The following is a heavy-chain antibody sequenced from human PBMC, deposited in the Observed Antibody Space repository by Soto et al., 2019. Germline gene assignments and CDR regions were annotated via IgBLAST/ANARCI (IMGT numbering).Heavy chain of an antibody. Sequence: QVQLVQSGAEVKKPGSSVKVSCKASGGTFSSYAISWVRQAPGQGLEWLGGIIPIFGTANYAQKFQGRVTITADESTSTAYMELSSLRSEDTAVYYCARVATKQQLHWYFDLWGRGTLVTVSS. D-gene: IGHD6-13*01. V-gene: IGHV1-69*12. CDR2: IIPIFGTA. J-gene: IGHJ2*01. CDR1: GGTFSSYA. CDR3: ARVATKQQLHWYFDL.